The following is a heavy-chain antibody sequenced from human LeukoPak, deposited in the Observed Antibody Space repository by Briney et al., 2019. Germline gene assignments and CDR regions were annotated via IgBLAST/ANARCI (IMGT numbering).Heavy chain of an antibody. V-gene: IGHV1-2*02. D-gene: IGHD2-2*01. CDR2: INPNSGGT. CDR3: ARDGGYCSSTSCRINNWFDP. J-gene: IGHJ5*02. Sequence: ASVKVSCKASGYTFTGYYMHWVRQAPGQGLEWMGWINPNSGGTNYAQKFQGRVTMTRDTSISTAYMELSRLGSDDTAVYYCARDGGYCSSTSCRINNWFDPWGQGTLVTVSS. CDR1: GYTFTGYY.